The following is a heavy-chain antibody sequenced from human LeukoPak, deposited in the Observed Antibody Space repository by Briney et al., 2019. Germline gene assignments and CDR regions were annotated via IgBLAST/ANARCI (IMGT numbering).Heavy chain of an antibody. CDR3: ASHRRYTAMAKFDY. Sequence: KPSETLSPTCTVSGGSISSGSYYWSWIRQPAGKGLEWIGRIYTSGSTNYNPSLKSRVTISVDTSKNQFSLKLSSVTAADTAVYYCASHRRYTAMAKFDYWGQGTLVTVSS. D-gene: IGHD5-18*01. V-gene: IGHV4-61*02. J-gene: IGHJ4*02. CDR2: IYTSGST. CDR1: GGSISSGSYY.